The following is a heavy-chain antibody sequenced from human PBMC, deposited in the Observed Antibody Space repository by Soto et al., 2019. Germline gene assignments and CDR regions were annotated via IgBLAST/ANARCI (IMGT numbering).Heavy chain of an antibody. J-gene: IGHJ4*02. CDR2: ISGSGGST. CDR3: AKGKGSYGDYGDFDY. D-gene: IGHD4-17*01. Sequence: GGSLRLSCAASGFTFSSYAMSWVRQAPGKGLEWVSAISGSGGSTYYADSVKGRFTISRDNSKNTLYLQMNSLRAEDTAVYYCAKGKGSYGDYGDFDYWGQGTLVTVSS. CDR1: GFTFSSYA. V-gene: IGHV3-23*01.